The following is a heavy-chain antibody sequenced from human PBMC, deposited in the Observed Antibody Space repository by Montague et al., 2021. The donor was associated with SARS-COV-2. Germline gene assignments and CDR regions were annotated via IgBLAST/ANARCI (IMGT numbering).Heavy chain of an antibody. CDR3: VGGIEAAGPYDY. CDR1: GDSVANNSCT. V-gene: IGHV6-1*01. J-gene: IGHJ4*02. D-gene: IGHD6-13*01. CDR2: TYYRSMWKS. Sequence: CAISGDSVANNSCTSDGNRQEPSTGHEFVGRTYYRSMWKSDYARXVKSRIAINPDTSKNQFSLQLSSVTPEDTALYYCVGGIEAAGPYDYWGQGTLVTVS.